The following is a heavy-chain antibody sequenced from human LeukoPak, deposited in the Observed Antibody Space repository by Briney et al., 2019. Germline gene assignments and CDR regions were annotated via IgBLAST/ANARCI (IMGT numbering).Heavy chain of an antibody. J-gene: IGHJ6*03. V-gene: IGHV4-38-2*01. CDR3: GRAGFGTAYNRFYYYMDV. CDR1: NYPITSDYY. Sequence: SETLSLTCEVSNYPITSDYYWVWIRQPPGQGPEWIGQIFHSGIAHYNPSLKSRVTMSVDTSRSQFSVNLNSVTAADTAVYYCGRAGFGTAYNRFYYYMDVWGKGTTVTVSS. CDR2: IFHSGIA. D-gene: IGHD3-10*01.